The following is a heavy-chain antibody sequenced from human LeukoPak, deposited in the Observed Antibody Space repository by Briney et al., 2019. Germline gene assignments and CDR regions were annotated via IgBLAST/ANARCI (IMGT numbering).Heavy chain of an antibody. CDR3: ARGNLYIVATIEDY. CDR1: GFNFSTYA. CDR2: ISSEGSMK. Sequence: GGSLRLSCAASGFNFSTYAVHWVRQAPGKGLEWVAVISSEGSMKDYADSVKGRFTVSRDNSKNTLYLQLSSLRDEDTSLYYCARGNLYIVATIEDYWGQGTLVTVSS. V-gene: IGHV3-30-3*01. J-gene: IGHJ4*02. D-gene: IGHD5-12*01.